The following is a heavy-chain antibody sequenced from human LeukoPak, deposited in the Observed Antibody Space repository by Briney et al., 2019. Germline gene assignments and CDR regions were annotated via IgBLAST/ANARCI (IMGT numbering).Heavy chain of an antibody. CDR1: GGSLSSYY. D-gene: IGHD3-3*01. CDR3: AREAHTNFGVVIFDY. J-gene: IGHJ4*02. V-gene: IGHV4-59*01. CDR2: IYYSGST. Sequence: PSETLSLTCTVSGGSLSSYYWSWIRQPPGKGLEWIGYIYYSGSTNYNPSLKSRVTISVDTSKNQFSLKLSSVTAADTAVYYCAREAHTNFGVVIFDYWGQGTLVTVSS.